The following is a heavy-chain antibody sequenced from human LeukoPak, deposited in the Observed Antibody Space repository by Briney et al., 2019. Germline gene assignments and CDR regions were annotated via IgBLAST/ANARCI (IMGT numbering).Heavy chain of an antibody. Sequence: GGSLRLSCAASGFTFDDYTMHWVRQAPGKGLEWVSLISWDGGSTYYADSVKGRFTISRDNSKNSLYLQMNSLRTEDTALYYCAKEGRSSWYQDYYFDYWGQGTLVTVSS. D-gene: IGHD6-13*01. J-gene: IGHJ4*02. CDR1: GFTFDDYT. CDR2: ISWDGGST. V-gene: IGHV3-43*01. CDR3: AKEGRSSWYQDYYFDY.